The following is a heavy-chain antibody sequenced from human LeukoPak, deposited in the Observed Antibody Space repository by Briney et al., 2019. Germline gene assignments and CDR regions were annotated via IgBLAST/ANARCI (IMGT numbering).Heavy chain of an antibody. CDR2: ISSDSSYK. CDR1: GFTFSDYT. CDR3: ARDPNVLGITPYYFDF. V-gene: IGHV3-21*01. D-gene: IGHD3-10*02. Sequence: PGGSLRLSCAASGFTFSDYTMTWVRQAPGKGLEWVASISSDSSYKDYADSVKGRFTISRDNAKNSLFLKTDTLRGDDTGIYYCARDPNVLGITPYYFDFWGQGTLVTVSS. J-gene: IGHJ4*02.